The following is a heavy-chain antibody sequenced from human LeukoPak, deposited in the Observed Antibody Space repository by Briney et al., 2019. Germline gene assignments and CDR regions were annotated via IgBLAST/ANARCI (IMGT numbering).Heavy chain of an antibody. V-gene: IGHV3-21*01. CDR1: GFTFSSYS. CDR2: ISSSSSYI. CDR3: ASDLPYCSGGSCFDDAFDI. Sequence: GGSLRLSCAASGFTFSSYSMNWVRQAPGKGLEWVSSISSSSSYIYYADSVKGRFTLSRDNAKNSLYLQMNSLRAEDTAVYYCASDLPYCSGGSCFDDAFDIWGQGTMVTVSS. J-gene: IGHJ3*02. D-gene: IGHD2-15*01.